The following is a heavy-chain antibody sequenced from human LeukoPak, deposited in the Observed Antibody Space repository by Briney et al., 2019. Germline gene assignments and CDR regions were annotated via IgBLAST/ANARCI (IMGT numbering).Heavy chain of an antibody. Sequence: KPSETLSLTCAVYGGSFSGYYWSWIRQPPGKGLEWIGEINHSGSTNYNPSLKSRVTISVDTSKNQFSLKLSSVTAADTAVYYCARPQDYGDGAFDIWGQGTMVTVSS. CDR3: ARPQDYGDGAFDI. CDR2: INHSGST. V-gene: IGHV4-34*01. CDR1: GGSFSGYY. J-gene: IGHJ3*02. D-gene: IGHD4-17*01.